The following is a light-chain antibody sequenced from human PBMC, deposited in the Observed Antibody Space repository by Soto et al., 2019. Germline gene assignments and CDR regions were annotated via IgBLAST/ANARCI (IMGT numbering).Light chain of an antibody. CDR3: QEYSSDWT. CDR1: QTISDG. J-gene: IGKJ1*01. V-gene: IGKV1-5*03. CDR2: KAS. Sequence: DIKLTQSPSTLSASVGDRISITCRASQTISDGLAWYKQKPGKAPKVLIYKASSLEDGAPSRFSGSGSGTEFTLTINSLQADDFATYYCQEYSSDWTFGQGTKVEV.